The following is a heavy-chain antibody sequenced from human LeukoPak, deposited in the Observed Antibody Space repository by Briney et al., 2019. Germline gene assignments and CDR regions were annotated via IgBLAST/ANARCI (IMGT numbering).Heavy chain of an antibody. Sequence: SETLSLTCTVSGGSISSSSYYWGWIRQPPGKGLEWIGSIYYSGSTYYNPSLKSRVTISVDTSKNQFSLKLSSVTAADTAVYYCARDFRRDGYNYSDYWGQGTLVTVSS. D-gene: IGHD5-24*01. CDR3: ARDFRRDGYNYSDY. CDR1: GGSISSSSYY. V-gene: IGHV4-39*07. J-gene: IGHJ4*02. CDR2: IYYSGST.